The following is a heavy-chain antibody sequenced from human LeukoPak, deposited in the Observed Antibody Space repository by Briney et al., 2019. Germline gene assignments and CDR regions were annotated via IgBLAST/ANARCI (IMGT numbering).Heavy chain of an antibody. CDR1: GFTFSTYW. CDR3: AKDSGSRYSSSWLALYYYYYGMDV. V-gene: IGHV3-7*01. Sequence: GGSLRLSCAASGFTFSTYWMSWVRQAPGKGLEWVANIKQDGSQTYYADSVKGRFTISRDNSKNTLYLQMNSLRAEGTAVYYCAKDSGSRYSSSWLALYYYYYGMDVWGQGTTVTVSS. J-gene: IGHJ6*02. CDR2: IKQDGSQT. D-gene: IGHD6-13*01.